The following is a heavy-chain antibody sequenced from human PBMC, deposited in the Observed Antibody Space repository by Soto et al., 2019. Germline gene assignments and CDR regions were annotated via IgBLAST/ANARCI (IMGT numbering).Heavy chain of an antibody. J-gene: IGHJ5*02. Sequence: GASVKVSCKASGYTFTSYAMHWVRQAPGQRLEWMGWINAGNGNTKYSQKFQGRVTITRDTSASTAYIELSSLRSEDTAVYYCARYDFWSGYYFSPGWFDPWGQGTLVTVSS. CDR1: GYTFTSYA. V-gene: IGHV1-3*01. D-gene: IGHD3-3*01. CDR2: INAGNGNT. CDR3: ARYDFWSGYYFSPGWFDP.